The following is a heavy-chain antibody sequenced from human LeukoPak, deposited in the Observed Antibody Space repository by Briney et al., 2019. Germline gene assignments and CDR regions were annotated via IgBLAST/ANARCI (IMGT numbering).Heavy chain of an antibody. V-gene: IGHV4-39*01. CDR2: IYYSGST. J-gene: IGHJ3*02. CDR1: GGSISSSSYY. Sequence: PSETLSLTCTVSGGSISSSSYYWGWLRQPPGKGLEWIVSIYYSGSTYYNPSLKSRVAISVDTSKNQFSLKLSSVTAADTAVYYCARPQTARHPDDAFDIWGQGTMVTVSS. CDR3: ARPQTARHPDDAFDI. D-gene: IGHD6-6*01.